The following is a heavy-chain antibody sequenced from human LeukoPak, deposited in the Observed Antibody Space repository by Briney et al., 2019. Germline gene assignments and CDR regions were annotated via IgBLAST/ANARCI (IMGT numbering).Heavy chain of an antibody. V-gene: IGHV3-21*01. CDR1: GFTFSSYS. CDR2: ISSSSSYI. CDR3: ARDLGYSNCYYGMDD. D-gene: IGHD4-11*01. Sequence: GGSLRLSCTASGFTFSSYSMNWVRQAPGKGLEWVSSISSSSSYIYYADSVKGRFTISRDNAKNSLYLQMNSLRAEDTAVYYCARDLGYSNCYYGMDDWGQGTTVTVSS. J-gene: IGHJ6*02.